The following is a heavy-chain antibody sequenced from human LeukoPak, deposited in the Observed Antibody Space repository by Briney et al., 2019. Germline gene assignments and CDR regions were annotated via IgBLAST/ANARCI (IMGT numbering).Heavy chain of an antibody. CDR2: ISGSGGST. CDR3: AKCRLSYGDYVGAFDI. Sequence: GGSLRLSCAASGFTFSSYSMNWVRQAPGKGLEWVSAISGSGGSTYYADSVKGRFTISRDNSKNTLYLQMNSLRAEDTAVYYCAKCRLSYGDYVGAFDIWGQGIMVTVSS. J-gene: IGHJ3*02. D-gene: IGHD4-17*01. CDR1: GFTFSSYS. V-gene: IGHV3-23*01.